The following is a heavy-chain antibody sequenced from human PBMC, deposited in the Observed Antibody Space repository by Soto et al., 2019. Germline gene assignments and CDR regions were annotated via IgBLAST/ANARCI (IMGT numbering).Heavy chain of an antibody. J-gene: IGHJ5*02. D-gene: IGHD6-13*01. CDR2: ISGSGGST. CDR1: GFTFSSYA. Sequence: GGSLRLSCAASGFTFSSYAMSWVRQAPGKGLEWVSAISGSGGSTYYADSVKGRFTISRDNSKNTLYLQMNSLRAEDTAVYYCAKDPSSWHQVSWFDPWGQGTLVTVSS. CDR3: AKDPSSWHQVSWFDP. V-gene: IGHV3-23*01.